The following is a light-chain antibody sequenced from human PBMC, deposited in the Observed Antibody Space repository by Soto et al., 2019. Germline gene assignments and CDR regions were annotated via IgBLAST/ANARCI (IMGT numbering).Light chain of an antibody. CDR1: QGIRSN. CDR3: LQHNTYPFT. Sequence: DIQMTQSPSSLSASVGDRVTITCRASQGIRSNLGWYQQKPGKAPKRLIYAASSLQSGVPSRFSGSGSGTEFTLTISSLQPEDFATYYCLQHNTYPFTFGPGTKVDIK. J-gene: IGKJ3*01. V-gene: IGKV1-17*01. CDR2: AAS.